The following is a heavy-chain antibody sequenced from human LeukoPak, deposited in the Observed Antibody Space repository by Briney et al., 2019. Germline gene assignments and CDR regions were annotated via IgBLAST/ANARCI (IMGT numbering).Heavy chain of an antibody. CDR1: GFTFRTYC. Sequence: GGSLRLSCAASGFTFRTYCMSWVRQAPGKGLEWVANIMQDGNEKYYVDSVKGRFTISRDNAKNSLYLQMNSLRAEDTAVYYCARHVSGRWELFFDSWGQGTLVIVSS. CDR3: ARHVSGRWELFFDS. J-gene: IGHJ4*02. D-gene: IGHD4-23*01. CDR2: IMQDGNEK. V-gene: IGHV3-7*01.